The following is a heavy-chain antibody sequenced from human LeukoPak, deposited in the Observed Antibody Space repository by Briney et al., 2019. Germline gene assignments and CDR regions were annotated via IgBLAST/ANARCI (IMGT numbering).Heavy chain of an antibody. V-gene: IGHV4-59*01. Sequence: SETLSLTCTVSGGSISSYYWSWIRQPPGKGLEWIGYIYYSGSTNYNPSLKSRVTISVDTSKNQFSLKLSSVTAADTAVYYCARESVLLWFGELSSYYYYYMDVWGKGTTVTVSS. J-gene: IGHJ6*03. CDR3: ARESVLLWFGELSSYYYYYMDV. D-gene: IGHD3-10*01. CDR2: IYYSGST. CDR1: GGSISSYY.